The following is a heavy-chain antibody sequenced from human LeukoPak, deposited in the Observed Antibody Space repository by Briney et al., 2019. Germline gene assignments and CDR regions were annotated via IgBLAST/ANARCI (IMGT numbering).Heavy chain of an antibody. CDR1: GFTFSSHW. CDR2: INEDGSDK. J-gene: IGHJ4*02. V-gene: IGHV3-7*01. Sequence: GGSLRLSCAASGFTFSSHWMNWVRQAPGKGLEWVANINEDGSDKYYVDSVKGRFTISRDNAKNSLYLQMNSLRAEDTAVYYCARRRYDSSGYIAYWGQGTLVTVSS. D-gene: IGHD3-22*01. CDR3: ARRRYDSSGYIAY.